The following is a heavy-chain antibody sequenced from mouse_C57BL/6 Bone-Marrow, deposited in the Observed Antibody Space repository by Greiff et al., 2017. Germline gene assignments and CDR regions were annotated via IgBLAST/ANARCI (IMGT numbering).Heavy chain of an antibody. Sequence: EVKLVESGGGLVQPGGSLKLSCAASGFTFSDYGMAWVRQAPRQGPEWVAFISNLAYSIYYADTVTGRFTISRENAKNTLYLEMSSLRSEDTAMYYCERHLFMDYWGQGTSVTVSS. V-gene: IGHV5-15*01. J-gene: IGHJ4*01. CDR3: ERHLFMDY. CDR2: ISNLAYSI. D-gene: IGHD2-3*01. CDR1: GFTFSDYG.